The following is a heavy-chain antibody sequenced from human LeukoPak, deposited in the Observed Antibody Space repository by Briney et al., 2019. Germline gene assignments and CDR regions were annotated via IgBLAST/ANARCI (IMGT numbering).Heavy chain of an antibody. CDR2: IYYSGST. V-gene: IGHV4-39*01. D-gene: IGHD3-10*01. CDR1: GGSISSSSYY. J-gene: IGHJ4*02. CDR3: AGHHWGYGSGDSGAYFDY. Sequence: KPSETLSLTCTVSGGSISSSSYYWGWIRQPPGKGLEWIGSIYYSGSTYYNPSLKSRVTISVDTSKNQFSLKLSSVTAADTAVYYCAGHHWGYGSGDSGAYFDYWGQGTLVTVSS.